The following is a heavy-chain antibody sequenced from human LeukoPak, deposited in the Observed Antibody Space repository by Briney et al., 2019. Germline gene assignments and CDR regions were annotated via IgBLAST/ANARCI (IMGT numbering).Heavy chain of an antibody. V-gene: IGHV3-66*02. J-gene: IGHJ4*02. CDR1: GFTVSSNY. CDR2: IYSGGST. Sequence: GGSLRLSCAASGFTVSSNYMSWVRQAPGKGLEWVSVIYSGGSTYYADSVKGRFTISRDNSKNTLYLQMNSLRAEDTAVYYCARAWSGYSSGCYGVYWGQGTLVTVSS. D-gene: IGHD6-19*01. CDR3: ARAWSGYSSGCYGVY.